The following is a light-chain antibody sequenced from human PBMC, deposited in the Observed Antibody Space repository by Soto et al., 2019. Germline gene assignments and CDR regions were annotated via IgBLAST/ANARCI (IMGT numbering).Light chain of an antibody. Sequence: EIVMTQSPATLSVSPGERATLFCRASQNVNTNLAWYQQRPGQAPRLLIYGASTRATGIPARFSGSGSGTELPLIISGLQSEDLAVFDCQQYNDWPPFTFGPGTKVDIK. CDR3: QQYNDWPPFT. CDR1: QNVNTN. V-gene: IGKV3-15*01. CDR2: GAS. J-gene: IGKJ3*01.